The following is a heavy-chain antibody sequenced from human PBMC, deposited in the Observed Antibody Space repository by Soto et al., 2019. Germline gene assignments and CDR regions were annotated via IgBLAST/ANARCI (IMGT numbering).Heavy chain of an antibody. D-gene: IGHD5-18*01. J-gene: IGHJ6*02. CDR2: IWYDGSNK. CDR3: ARDEGGGYNYGYRPYYGMDV. Sequence: GGSLRLSCAASGFTFSSYGMHWVRQAPDKGLEWVAVIWYDGSNKYYADSVKGRFTISRDISENTLFLQMNNLRAEDTGTYYFARDEGGGYNYGYRPYYGMDVWGQGTTVTVSS. V-gene: IGHV3-33*01. CDR1: GFTFSSYG.